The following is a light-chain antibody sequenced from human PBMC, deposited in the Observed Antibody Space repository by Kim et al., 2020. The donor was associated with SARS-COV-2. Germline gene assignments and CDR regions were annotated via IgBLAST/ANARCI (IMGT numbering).Light chain of an antibody. CDR1: QSFSIN. CDR3: QQTFSTQYS. CDR2: GAS. V-gene: IGKV1-39*01. Sequence: SASVGDRVTITCRATQSFSINLNWYQPRPGKAPRLLIYGASTLQSGVPSRFSGSGSGTGFTLTISSLQPEDFAIYYCQQTFSTQYSFGQGTKLEI. J-gene: IGKJ2*03.